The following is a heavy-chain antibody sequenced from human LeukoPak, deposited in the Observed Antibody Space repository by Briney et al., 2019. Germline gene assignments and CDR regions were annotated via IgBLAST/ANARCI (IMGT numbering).Heavy chain of an antibody. J-gene: IGHJ4*02. CDR3: ARVADTHIFDF. D-gene: IGHD2-21*01. CDR2: ITGSGATT. V-gene: IGHV3-23*01. CDR1: GFTFSGYA. Sequence: GGSLRLSCAASGFTFSGYAMSWVRQAPGKGLEWVSLITGSGATTYYADSVRGRFTVSRDNSKNTLYLQMNSLRAEDTAVYYCARVADTHIFDFWGQGTLVTVSS.